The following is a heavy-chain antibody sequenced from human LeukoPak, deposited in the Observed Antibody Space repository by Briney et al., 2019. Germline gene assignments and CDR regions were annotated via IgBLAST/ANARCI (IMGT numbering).Heavy chain of an antibody. J-gene: IGHJ3*02. D-gene: IGHD5-12*01. CDR3: ARPSIVATIRDAFDI. CDR2: VYYSGST. V-gene: IGHV4-59*08. CDR1: GDSLSIYY. Sequence: SETLSLTCTVSGDSLSIYYWSWIRQPPGKGLEWIGYVYYSGSTNYNPSLKSRVTISIDTSKNQFSLRLSSVTAADTAVYYCARPSIVATIRDAFDIWGQGTMVAVSS.